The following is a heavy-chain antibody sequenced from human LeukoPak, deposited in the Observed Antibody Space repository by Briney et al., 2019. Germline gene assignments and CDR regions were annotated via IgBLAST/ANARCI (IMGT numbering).Heavy chain of an antibody. CDR2: IKQDGSEK. CDR3: AREVGWRYSSSWYPGRGAFDI. J-gene: IGHJ3*02. D-gene: IGHD6-13*01. CDR1: GFTFSSYW. V-gene: IGHV3-7*01. Sequence: PGGSLRLSCAASGFTFSSYWMSWVRQAPGKGLEWVANIKQDGSEKYYVDSVKGRFTISRDNAKNSLYLQMNSLRAEDTAVYYCAREVGWRYSSSWYPGRGAFDIWGQGTMVTVSS.